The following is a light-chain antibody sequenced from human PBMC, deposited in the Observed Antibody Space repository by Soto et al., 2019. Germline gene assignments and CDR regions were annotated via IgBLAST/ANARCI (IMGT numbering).Light chain of an antibody. CDR1: SSDVGAYNY. J-gene: IGLJ1*01. Sequence: QSVLTQPPSASGSPGQSVTVSCTGTSSDVGAYNYVSWYQQLPGKAPKLIIYEVSKRPSGVPDRFSGSKSGNTASLTVSGLQAEDEADYYCTSYASTYIFFYVFVTGTKVTVL. V-gene: IGLV2-8*01. CDR3: TSYASTYIFFYV. CDR2: EVS.